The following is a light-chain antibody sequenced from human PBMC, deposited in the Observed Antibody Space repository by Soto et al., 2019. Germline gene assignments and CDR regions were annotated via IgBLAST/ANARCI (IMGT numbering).Light chain of an antibody. CDR2: DVN. V-gene: IGLV2-11*01. J-gene: IGLJ2*01. CDR3: GSYAGSYTLV. CDR1: SSDVGGYHY. Sequence: QSALTQPRSVSGSPGQSVTLSCTGTSSDVGGYHYVSWYQHHPGKAPKIIIYDVNKRPSGVPDRFSGTKSGNTASLTISGLQTEAEADYYCGSYAGSYTLVFGGGTKLTGL.